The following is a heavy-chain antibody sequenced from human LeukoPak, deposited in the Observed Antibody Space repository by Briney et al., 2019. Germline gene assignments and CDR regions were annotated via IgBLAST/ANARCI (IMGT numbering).Heavy chain of an antibody. CDR3: ARSSNGVYIQ. V-gene: IGHV3-30*03. Sequence: PGGSLRLSCVASGVTLDYFGMHWARQAPGKGLEWVAVISYDGSNKYYADSVKGRFTISRDNAKNSLYVQMNSLRADDSAVYYCARSSNGVYIQWGQGTLVTVSS. CDR1: GVTLDYFG. D-gene: IGHD2-8*01. J-gene: IGHJ4*02. CDR2: ISYDGSNK.